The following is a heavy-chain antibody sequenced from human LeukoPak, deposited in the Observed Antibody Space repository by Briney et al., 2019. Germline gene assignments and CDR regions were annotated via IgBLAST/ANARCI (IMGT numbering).Heavy chain of an antibody. Sequence: GGSLRLSCTASRFTFSTHPMSWVRQAPGKGLEWVSAISGSGGSTYYADSVKGRFTISRDNSKNTLYLQMNSLRAEDTAVYYCAKATRIAARADYWGQGTLVTVSS. J-gene: IGHJ4*02. D-gene: IGHD6-6*01. CDR3: AKATRIAARADY. CDR1: RFTFSTHP. CDR2: ISGSGGST. V-gene: IGHV3-23*01.